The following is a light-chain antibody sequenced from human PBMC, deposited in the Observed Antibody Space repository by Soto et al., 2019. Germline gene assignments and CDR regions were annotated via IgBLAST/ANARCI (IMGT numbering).Light chain of an antibody. CDR2: DVS. V-gene: IGLV2-14*01. CDR3: ASYTSARIRV. Sequence: QSALTQPASVSASPGQSITISCTGTSSDIGAYNSVSWYQQHPGKAPQLMIYDVSYRPSGISSRFSGSKSGNTASLTISGLQADDDGDYYCASYTSARIRVFGGGTKLTV. CDR1: SSDIGAYNS. J-gene: IGLJ2*01.